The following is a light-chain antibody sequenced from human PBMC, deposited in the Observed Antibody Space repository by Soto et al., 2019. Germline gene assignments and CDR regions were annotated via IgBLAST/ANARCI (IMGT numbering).Light chain of an antibody. V-gene: IGKV3-11*01. CDR3: QQRSNWAIT. CDR2: DAS. Sequence: EIVMTQSRATLSLSPGARATLSFRASESVNSNLAWYQQKPGQAPRLLIYDASNRATGIPARFSGSGSGTDFTLTISSLEPEDFAVYYCQQRSNWAITFGQGTRLEIK. J-gene: IGKJ5*01. CDR1: ESVNSN.